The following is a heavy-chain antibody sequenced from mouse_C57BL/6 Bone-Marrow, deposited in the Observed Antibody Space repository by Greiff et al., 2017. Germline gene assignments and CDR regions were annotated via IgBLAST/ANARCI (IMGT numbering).Heavy chain of an antibody. J-gene: IGHJ4*01. V-gene: IGHV1-81*01. D-gene: IGHD4-1*02. Sequence: QVQLQQSGAELARPGASVKLSCKASGYTFTSYGISWVKQRTGQGLEWIGEIYPRSGNTYYNEKFKGKATLTANKSSSTAYMELRSLTSEDSAVYFCSQLVYYAMDYWGQGTSVTVSS. CDR3: SQLVYYAMDY. CDR2: IYPRSGNT. CDR1: GYTFTSYG.